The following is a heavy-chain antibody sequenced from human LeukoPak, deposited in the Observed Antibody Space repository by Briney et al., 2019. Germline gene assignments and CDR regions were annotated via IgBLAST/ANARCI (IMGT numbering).Heavy chain of an antibody. J-gene: IGHJ6*03. CDR1: GGSISSGSYY. Sequence: SETLSLTCTVSGGSISSGSYYWSWIRQPAGKGLEWIGRIYTSGSTNYNPSLKSRVTISVDTSKNQSSLKLSSVTAADTAVYYCARAVEYYYYYMDVWGKGTTVTISS. V-gene: IGHV4-61*02. CDR3: ARAVEYYYYYMDV. CDR2: IYTSGST.